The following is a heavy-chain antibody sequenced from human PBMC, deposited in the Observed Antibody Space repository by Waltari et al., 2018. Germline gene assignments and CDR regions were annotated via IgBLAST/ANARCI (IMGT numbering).Heavy chain of an antibody. J-gene: IGHJ4*02. CDR2: VSAKSDYT. CDR1: GFIFGSYA. Sequence: EEQLLESGGGLVQPGGSLRLSCVTSGFIFGSYAMTWVRQAPGKGLEWVSGVSAKSDYTSYADSAKGRFTVSRDNSKNTLYLQMNSLRVEDTAFYCARCISRGRELISWGQGTLVTVSS. V-gene: IGHV3-23*01. D-gene: IGHD1-7*01. CDR3: ARCISRGRELIS.